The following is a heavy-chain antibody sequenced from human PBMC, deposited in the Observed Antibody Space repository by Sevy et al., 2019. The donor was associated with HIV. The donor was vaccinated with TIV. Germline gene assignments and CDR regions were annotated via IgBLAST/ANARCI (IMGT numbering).Heavy chain of an antibody. Sequence: GGSLRLSCAASGFTFGSYEMIWVRQAPGKGLEWVSYISSRGSIIYYADFVKGRFTISRDIAWDSLYLQMNSLRAEDTALYYCVRDPYDYWGQGTLVTVSS. CDR2: ISSRGSII. CDR3: VRDPYDY. V-gene: IGHV3-48*03. J-gene: IGHJ4*02. CDR1: GFTFGSYE.